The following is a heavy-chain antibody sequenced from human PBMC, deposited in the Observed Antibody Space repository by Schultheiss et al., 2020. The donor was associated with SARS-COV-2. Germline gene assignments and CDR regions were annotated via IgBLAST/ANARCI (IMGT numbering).Heavy chain of an antibody. V-gene: IGHV3-64*04. D-gene: IGHD6-19*01. CDR1: GFTFSSYA. J-gene: IGHJ4*02. CDR2: ISSNGGST. CDR3: AKQYSSGPPDFDY. Sequence: GESLKISCSASGFTFSSYAMHWVRQAPGKGLEYVSAISSNGGSTYYADSVKGRFTISRDNSKNTLYLQMNSLRAEDTAVYYCAKQYSSGPPDFDYWGQGTLVTVSS.